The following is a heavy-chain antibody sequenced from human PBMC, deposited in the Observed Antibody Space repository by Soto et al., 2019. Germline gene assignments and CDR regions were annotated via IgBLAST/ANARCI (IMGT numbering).Heavy chain of an antibody. CDR1: GGTFRNLA. D-gene: IGHD2-15*01. Sequence: ASVKVSCKASGGTFRNLAINWVRQAPGQGLEWMGGFIPIIGGGINAQKFQGRVTITSDESTSTAYMELSSLKSEDTAMYFCARRSVSHSNAFDFWGQGTMVTVSS. CDR2: FIPIIGGG. J-gene: IGHJ3*01. V-gene: IGHV1-69*13. CDR3: ARRSVSHSNAFDF.